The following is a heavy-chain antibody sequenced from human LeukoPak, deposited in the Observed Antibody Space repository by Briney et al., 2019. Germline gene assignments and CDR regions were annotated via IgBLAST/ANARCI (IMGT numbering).Heavy chain of an antibody. CDR2: IIPFSDTV. CDR1: GGTFSSYA. D-gene: IGHD3-22*01. Sequence: ASVKVSCKASGGTFSSYAISWVRQAPGQGLEWMGGIIPFSDTVNYAQKFRGRITTTADESTSTAYMELSSLRSEDTAVYYCARDQGHYYDSSGYYLTWGQGTLVTVSS. CDR3: ARDQGHYYDSSGYYLT. J-gene: IGHJ5*02. V-gene: IGHV1-69*01.